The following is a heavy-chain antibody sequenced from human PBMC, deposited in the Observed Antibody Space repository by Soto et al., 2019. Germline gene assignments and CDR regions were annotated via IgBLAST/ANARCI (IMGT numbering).Heavy chain of an antibody. CDR2: FSGSGDNR. D-gene: IGHD3-22*01. CDR3: ARRDGRWLPYCFDY. Sequence: EVQLLESGGNLVQPGGSLRLSCAASGFSSTRYAMTWVRQAPGKGLEWVSTFSGSGDNRYYADSVKGRFTISRDNSKNTLSLHMNSLRTEDTAVYYCARRDGRWLPYCFDYWGQGTLVTVSS. CDR1: GFSSTRYA. V-gene: IGHV3-23*01. J-gene: IGHJ4*02.